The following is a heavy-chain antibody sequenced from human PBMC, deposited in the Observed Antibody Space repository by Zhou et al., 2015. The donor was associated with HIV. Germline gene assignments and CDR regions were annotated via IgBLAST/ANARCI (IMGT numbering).Heavy chain of an antibody. Sequence: QVQLVQSGAEVKKPGSSVKVSCKASGYTFTGYYMHWVRQAPGQGLEWMGRINPNSGGTNYAQKFQGRVTMTRDTSISTAYMELSRLRSDDTAVYYCARENAAGFRPADYYYYYYMDVWGKGTTVTVSS. CDR1: GYTFTGYY. CDR3: ARENAAGFRPADYYYYYYMDV. D-gene: IGHD6-13*01. V-gene: IGHV1-2*06. CDR2: INPNSGGT. J-gene: IGHJ6*03.